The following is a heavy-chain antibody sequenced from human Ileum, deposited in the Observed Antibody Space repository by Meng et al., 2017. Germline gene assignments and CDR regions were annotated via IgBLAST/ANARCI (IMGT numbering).Heavy chain of an antibody. D-gene: IGHD2-15*01. CDR1: GGSFSSGNW. Sequence: QRQLQESGPGLVKPSGTLSRTCGVSGGSFSSGNWWGWVRQPPGKGLEWIGEIFHTGNTNYNPSLQSRVSLSIDKSKNQFSLKVISVTAADTAVYYCVNYCSGGKCSPNEKTQHWGQGTLVTVSS. J-gene: IGHJ1*01. V-gene: IGHV4-4*02. CDR2: IFHTGNT. CDR3: VNYCSGGKCSPNEKTQH.